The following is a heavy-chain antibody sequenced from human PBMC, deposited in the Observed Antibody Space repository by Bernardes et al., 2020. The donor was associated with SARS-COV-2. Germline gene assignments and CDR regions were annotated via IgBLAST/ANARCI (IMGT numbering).Heavy chain of an antibody. CDR3: ATSRPPVTGWAFDV. CDR2: IYYIGYT. Sequence: TLSLTCTVSGDSITSNGSYGNWIRQSPGKGLEYIGYIYYIGYTYYNPSLRGRVTISLDTSKNQFSLKLSSVTAADTAVYYCATSRPPVTGWAFDVWGQGTIVTVSS. CDR1: GDSITSNGSY. D-gene: IGHD3-16*01. V-gene: IGHV4-31*03. J-gene: IGHJ3*01.